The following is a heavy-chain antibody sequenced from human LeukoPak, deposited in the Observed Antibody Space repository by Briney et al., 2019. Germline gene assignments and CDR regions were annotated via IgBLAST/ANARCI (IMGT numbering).Heavy chain of an antibody. Sequence: GGSLRLSCAASGFIFSSYGMHWVRQAPDKGLEWVAFIRYDGSRKYYADSVKGRFTISRDNSKNTLYLQMNSLRAEDTAVYYCARGKRYFDWLLPKNRPVYNWFDPWGQGTLVTVSS. J-gene: IGHJ5*02. CDR1: GFIFSSYG. CDR2: IRYDGSRK. V-gene: IGHV3-30*02. D-gene: IGHD3-9*01. CDR3: ARGKRYFDWLLPKNRPVYNWFDP.